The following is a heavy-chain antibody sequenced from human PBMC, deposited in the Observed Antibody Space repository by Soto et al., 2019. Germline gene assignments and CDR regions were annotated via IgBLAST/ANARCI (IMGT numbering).Heavy chain of an antibody. CDR2: ISGSGDRA. CDR3: ARPPTVGAYYYFDS. CDR1: GFTFNIFG. D-gene: IGHD1-26*01. Sequence: EVQLLESGGGLVQPGGSLRLSCAASGFTFNIFGLSWVRQTPGKGLEWVSTISGSGDRAYYAGSVKGRFTISRDNSKSALFLQMNSLSAEDTGVYFCARPPTVGAYYYFDSWGQGTLVTVSS. V-gene: IGHV3-23*01. J-gene: IGHJ4*02.